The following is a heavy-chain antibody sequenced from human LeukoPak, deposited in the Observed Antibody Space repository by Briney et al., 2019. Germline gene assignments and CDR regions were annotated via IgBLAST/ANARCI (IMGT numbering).Heavy chain of an antibody. D-gene: IGHD6-6*01. CDR2: FDHEDGDT. CDR1: GYTITELS. J-gene: IGHJ5*02. Sequence: PVASVKVSCMVSGYTITELSMHWVRQAPGKGLEWMGGFDHEDGDTIYAKKSQGRVTMTEATSTDTAYMELSSLRSEDTAVYYCATARAARPIWFDPWGQGTLVTVSS. CDR3: ATARAARPIWFDP. V-gene: IGHV1-24*01.